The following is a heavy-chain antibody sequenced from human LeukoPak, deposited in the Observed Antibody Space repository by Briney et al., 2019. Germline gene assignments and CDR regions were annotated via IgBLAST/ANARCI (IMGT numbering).Heavy chain of an antibody. V-gene: IGHV1-69*04. J-gene: IGHJ4*02. CDR1: GGTFSSYT. Sequence: ASVKVPCKASGGTFSSYTISWVRQAPGQGLEWMGRISRILGIAHDAQKFQGRVTSTADKSTSTAYVELSSMRSEDTAVYYCARDSDDYGASHYFDYWGQGTLVTVSS. D-gene: IGHD4-17*01. CDR3: ARDSDDYGASHYFDY. CDR2: ISRILGIA.